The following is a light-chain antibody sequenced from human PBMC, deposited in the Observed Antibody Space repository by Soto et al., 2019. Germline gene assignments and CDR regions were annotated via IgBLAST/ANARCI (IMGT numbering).Light chain of an antibody. CDR2: DAS. J-gene: IGKJ4*01. CDR1: QSVSSY. CDR3: QQHSNWLLT. V-gene: IGKV3-11*01. Sequence: EIVLTQSPATLSLSPGERATLSCRASQSVSSYLAWYQQKPGQAPRLLIYDASNRATGIPARFSGSGSGTDFTLTISSLEPEDFAVYYCQQHSNWLLTFGGGTKVDIK.